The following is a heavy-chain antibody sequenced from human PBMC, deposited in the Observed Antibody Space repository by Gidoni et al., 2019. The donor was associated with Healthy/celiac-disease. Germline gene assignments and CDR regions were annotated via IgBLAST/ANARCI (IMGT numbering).Heavy chain of an antibody. J-gene: IGHJ5*02. Sequence: QVQLQQWGAGLLKPSETLCLTCAVYGGSFSGYYWSWIRQPPVKVLEWIGEITHSASTNYNPSLKSRVTISVDTSKNQFSLKLSSVTAADTAVYYCARFYAILTGLPRYNWFDPWGQGTLVTVSS. CDR1: GGSFSGYY. CDR3: ARFYAILTGLPRYNWFDP. CDR2: ITHSAST. D-gene: IGHD3-9*01. V-gene: IGHV4-34*01.